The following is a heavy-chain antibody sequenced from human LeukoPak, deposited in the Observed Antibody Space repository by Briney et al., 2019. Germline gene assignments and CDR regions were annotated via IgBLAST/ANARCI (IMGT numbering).Heavy chain of an antibody. Sequence: PGGSLRLSCAASGFTFSSYSMNWVRQAPGKGLEWVSYISSSSSTIYYADFVKGRFTISRDNAKNSLYLQMNSLRAEDTAVYYCASIPTVVSYYYYGMDVWGQGTTVTVSS. J-gene: IGHJ6*02. V-gene: IGHV3-48*01. CDR2: ISSSSSTI. CDR3: ASIPTVVSYYYYGMDV. D-gene: IGHD4-23*01. CDR1: GFTFSSYS.